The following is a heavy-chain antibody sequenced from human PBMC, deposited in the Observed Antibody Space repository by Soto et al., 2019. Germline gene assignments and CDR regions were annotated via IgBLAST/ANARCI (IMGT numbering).Heavy chain of an antibody. J-gene: IGHJ6*02. D-gene: IGHD2-2*01. CDR2: MNPNSGNT. CDR1: GYTFTSYD. Sequence: QVQLVQSGAEVKKPGASVKVSCKASGYTFTSYDINWVRQATGQGLEWMGWMNPNSGNTGYAQKFQGRVTMTRNTSISTAYMELSSLRSEDTAVSYCATSSGGIVVVPAAIGDYYYYGMDVWGQGTTVTVSS. V-gene: IGHV1-8*01. CDR3: ATSSGGIVVVPAAIGDYYYYGMDV.